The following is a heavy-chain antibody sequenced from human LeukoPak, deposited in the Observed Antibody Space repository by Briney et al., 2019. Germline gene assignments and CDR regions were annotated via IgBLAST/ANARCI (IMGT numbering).Heavy chain of an antibody. CDR3: ARLNPLGYCSGGSCYSNRFDP. CDR2: INHSGST. CDR1: GGSFSGYY. V-gene: IGHV4-34*01. D-gene: IGHD2-15*01. Sequence: PSETLSLTCAVYGGSFSGYYWSWIRQPPGKGLEWIGEINHSGSTNYNPSLKSRVTISVDTSNKQFSLKLSSVTAADTAVYYCARLNPLGYCSGGSCYSNRFDPWGQGTLVTVSS. J-gene: IGHJ5*02.